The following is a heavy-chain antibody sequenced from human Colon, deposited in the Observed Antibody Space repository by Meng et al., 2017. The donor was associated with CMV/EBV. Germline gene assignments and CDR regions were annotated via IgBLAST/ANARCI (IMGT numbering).Heavy chain of an antibody. Sequence: QVQRGQSGAEVKKPGSPVKVSCKASGGTVDTSTFNLVRQAPGQGLEWMGGIIPMFGSPSYSQKFRGRVTITADELEVNSLRSEDTAVYYCARGKQAGFDLWGQGTLVTVSS. CDR1: GGTVDTST. J-gene: IGHJ5*02. V-gene: IGHV1-69*12. CDR2: IIPMFGSP. CDR3: ARGKQAGFDL. D-gene: IGHD6-13*01.